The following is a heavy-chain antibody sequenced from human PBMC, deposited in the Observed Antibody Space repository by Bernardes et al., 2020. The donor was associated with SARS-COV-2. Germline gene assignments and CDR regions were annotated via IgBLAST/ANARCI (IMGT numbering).Heavy chain of an antibody. J-gene: IGHJ4*02. V-gene: IGHV4-59*01. CDR2: IYYSGST. CDR1: GGSISSYY. Sequence: SETLSLTCTVSGGSISSYYWSWIRQPPGKGLEWIGYIYYSGSTNYNPSLKSRVTISVDTSKNQFSLKLSSVTAADTAVYYCARDSEGMTTYGYWGQGTLVTVSS. D-gene: IGHD3-16*01. CDR3: ARDSEGMTTYGY.